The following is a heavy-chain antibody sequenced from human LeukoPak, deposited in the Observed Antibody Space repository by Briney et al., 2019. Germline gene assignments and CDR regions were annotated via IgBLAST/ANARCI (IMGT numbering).Heavy chain of an antibody. J-gene: IGHJ4*02. CDR1: GGSISSYY. V-gene: IGHV4-59*08. D-gene: IGHD2-2*01. Sequence: SETLSLTCTVSGGSISSYYWSWIRQLPGKGLEWIGYIYYSGGTNYNPSLESRVTISVDTSKNQFSLKLSSVTAADTAVYYCARLEDCSTTSCYPYFFDYWGQGTLVTVSS. CDR2: IYYSGGT. CDR3: ARLEDCSTTSCYPYFFDY.